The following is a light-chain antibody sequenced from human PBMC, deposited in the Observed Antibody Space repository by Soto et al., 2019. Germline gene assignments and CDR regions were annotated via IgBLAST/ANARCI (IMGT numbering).Light chain of an antibody. J-gene: IGKJ1*01. CDR3: QHYNSYSEA. CDR1: QTISSW. V-gene: IGKV1-5*03. CDR2: KAS. Sequence: DIQMTQSPSTLSGSVGDRVTITCRASQTISSWLAWYQQKPGKAPKLLIYKASTLKSGVPSRFRGSGSATEFTLPISSLQPDDFATYYCQHYNSYSEALGQGTNVDIK.